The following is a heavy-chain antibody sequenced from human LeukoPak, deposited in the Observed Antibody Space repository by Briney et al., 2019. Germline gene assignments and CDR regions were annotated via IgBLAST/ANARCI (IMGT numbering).Heavy chain of an antibody. Sequence: PGGSLRLSCAASGFIFSSYGMHWVRQAPGKGLEWVAFIRYDGSKKYYADSVKGRFTISRDNSKNTLYLQMNSLRAEDTAVYYCARDPGVGATQPGYDYWGQGTLVTVSS. D-gene: IGHD1-26*01. J-gene: IGHJ4*02. CDR1: GFIFSSYG. V-gene: IGHV3-30*02. CDR3: ARDPGVGATQPGYDY. CDR2: IRYDGSKK.